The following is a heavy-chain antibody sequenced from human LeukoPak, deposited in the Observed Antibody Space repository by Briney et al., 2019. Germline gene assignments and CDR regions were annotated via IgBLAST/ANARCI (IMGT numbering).Heavy chain of an antibody. V-gene: IGHV4-59*12. CDR2: IYFTGST. CDR3: ARRYCTDGVCYLVS. J-gene: IGHJ5*02. D-gene: IGHD2-8*01. CDR1: GGSISSYY. Sequence: SETLSLTCTVSGGSISSYYWSWIRQPPPKGLEWLGYIYFTGSTNYNPSLKSRVTMSVDTSNNQFSLKLSSVTAADTAVYYCARRYCTDGVCYLVSWGQGTLVTVSS.